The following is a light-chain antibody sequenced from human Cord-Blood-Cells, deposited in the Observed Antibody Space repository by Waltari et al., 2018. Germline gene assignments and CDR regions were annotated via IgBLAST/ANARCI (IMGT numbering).Light chain of an antibody. CDR3: SSYTSSSTLV. Sequence: QSALTQPASVSGSPGTSITISCPGTSSDVGGYNYVSWYQQPPGKAPKLLIYDVSNRPSGGSNRFSGSKSGNTASLTISGLQAEDDADYYCSSYTSSSTLVFGGGTKLTVL. J-gene: IGLJ2*01. CDR2: DVS. CDR1: SSDVGGYNY. V-gene: IGLV2-14*01.